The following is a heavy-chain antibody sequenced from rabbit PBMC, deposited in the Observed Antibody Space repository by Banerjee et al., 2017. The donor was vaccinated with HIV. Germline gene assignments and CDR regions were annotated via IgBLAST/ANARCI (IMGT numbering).Heavy chain of an antibody. V-gene: IGHV1S40*01. CDR1: GFSFSGSYF. J-gene: IGHJ4*01. CDR2: IDIGSSGGT. D-gene: IGHD6-1*01. CDR3: ARRIYGYVGYNL. Sequence: QSLEESGGDLVKPGTSLTLTCTASGFSFSGSYFMCWVRQAPGKGLEWIACIDIGSSGGTYYANWAKGRFTISITSSTTVTLQVTSLTAADTATYFCARRIYGYVGYNLWGPGTLVTVS.